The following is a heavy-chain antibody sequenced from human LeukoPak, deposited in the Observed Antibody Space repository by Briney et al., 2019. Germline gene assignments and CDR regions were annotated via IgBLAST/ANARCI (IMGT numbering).Heavy chain of an antibody. V-gene: IGHV3-7*03. CDR3: VGGIGWQPDF. D-gene: IGHD6-19*01. CDR2: IRQDGREK. CDR1: PGITFSDYW. Sequence: GGSLRLSCAASPGITFSDYWMYWVRQAPGKGLEWVAIIRQDGREKLYLDSVKGRFTISKYNAKSSVYLQINSLRAEDAAVYYCVGGIGWQPDFWGQGTLVTVSS. J-gene: IGHJ4*02.